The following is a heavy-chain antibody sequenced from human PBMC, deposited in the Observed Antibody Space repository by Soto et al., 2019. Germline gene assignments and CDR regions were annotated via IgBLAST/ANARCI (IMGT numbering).Heavy chain of an antibody. Sequence: QVQLVESGGGVVQPGRSLRLSCAASGFTFSSYGMHWVRQAPGKGLEWVAVISYDGSNKYYADSVKGRFTISRDNSKNTLYLQMNSLRAEDTTVYYCAKEFQLDWEPPAFDFWGQLTLLTVSS. V-gene: IGHV3-30*18. CDR1: GFTFSSYG. J-gene: IGHJ3*01. CDR3: AKEFQLDWEPPAFDF. CDR2: ISYDGSNK. D-gene: IGHD1-26*01.